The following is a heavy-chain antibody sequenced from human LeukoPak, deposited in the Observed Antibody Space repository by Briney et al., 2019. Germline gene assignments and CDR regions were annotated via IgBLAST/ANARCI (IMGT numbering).Heavy chain of an antibody. CDR1: GYTFTGYY. CDR3: ARRYDFWSGYNNWFDP. V-gene: IGHV1-2*02. CDR2: INPNSGGT. Sequence: ASVKVSCKACGYTFTGYYMHWVRQAPGQGLEWMGWINPNSGGTNYAQKFQGRVTMTRDTSISTAYMELSRLRSDDTAVYYCARRYDFWSGYNNWFDPWGQGTPVTVSS. J-gene: IGHJ5*02. D-gene: IGHD3-3*01.